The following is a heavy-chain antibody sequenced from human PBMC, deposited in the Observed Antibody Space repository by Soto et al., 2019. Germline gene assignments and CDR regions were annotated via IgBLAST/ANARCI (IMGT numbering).Heavy chain of an antibody. V-gene: IGHV2-5*02. D-gene: IGHD3-3*01. CDR1: GFSLTTSGVG. Sequence: QITLKESGPTVVKPTETLTLTCTFSGFSLTTSGVGVGWVRQSPGKAPEWLALIYWDDDKRYSTSLNSRLIMTKDTSKNQVVLTMSNVDPADTATYYCAHRVLRTVFGLVTTTAIYFDFWGPGTPVGVSS. J-gene: IGHJ4*02. CDR3: AHRVLRTVFGLVTTTAIYFDF. CDR2: IYWDDDK.